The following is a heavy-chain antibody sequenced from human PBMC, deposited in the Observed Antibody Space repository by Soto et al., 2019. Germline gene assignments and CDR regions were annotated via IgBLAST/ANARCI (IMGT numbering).Heavy chain of an antibody. CDR1: EFTFSKYW. CDR3: ARDYYYDSRSSSVNWFDP. J-gene: IGHJ5*02. V-gene: IGHV3-74*01. Sequence: GGSLRLSCVASEFTFSKYWMHWVRQAPGKGLVWVSRINMDGTKTAYADSVKGRFTVSRDNANNTLYLQMNSLGVEDTAVYYCARDYYYDSRSSSVNWFDPWGQGTLVTVS. D-gene: IGHD3-22*01. CDR2: INMDGTKT.